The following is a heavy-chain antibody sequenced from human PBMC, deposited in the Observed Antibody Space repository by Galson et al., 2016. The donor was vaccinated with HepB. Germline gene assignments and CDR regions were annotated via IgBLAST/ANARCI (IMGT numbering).Heavy chain of an antibody. CDR3: ARLRYYYGSGSYFDF. CDR2: IRGSGGTA. CDR1: GFIFSDYE. Sequence: SLRLSCAASGFIFSDYEMCWVRQTPGKGLEWISYIRGSGGTAYYSDSLQGRFSISRDNINKLVYLQMNYQRAEDTATYYCARLRYYYGSGSYFDFWGQGTLVTVSS. V-gene: IGHV3-48*03. J-gene: IGHJ4*02. D-gene: IGHD3-10*01.